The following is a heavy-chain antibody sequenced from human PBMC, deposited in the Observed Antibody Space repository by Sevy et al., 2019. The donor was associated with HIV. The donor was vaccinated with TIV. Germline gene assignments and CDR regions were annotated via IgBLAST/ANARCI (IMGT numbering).Heavy chain of an antibody. CDR1: GFTFSSYS. CDR3: ARDHCSGGSCLSYYYYYGMDV. J-gene: IGHJ6*02. V-gene: IGHV3-21*01. CDR2: ISSSSSNI. Sequence: GGSLRLSCAASGFTFSSYSMNWVRQAPGKGLEWVSSISSSSSNIYYADSVKGRFTISRDNAKNSLYLQMNSLRAEDTAVYYCARDHCSGGSCLSYYYYYGMDVWGQGTPVTVSS. D-gene: IGHD2-15*01.